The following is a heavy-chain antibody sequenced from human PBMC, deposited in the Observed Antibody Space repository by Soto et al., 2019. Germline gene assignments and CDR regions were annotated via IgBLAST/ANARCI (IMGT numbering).Heavy chain of an antibody. CDR3: ATAVGDFWSGYPYYYYGMDV. CDR2: INPNSGGT. D-gene: IGHD3-3*01. J-gene: IGHJ6*02. CDR1: GYTFTGYY. Sequence: QVQLVQSGAEVKKPGASVKVSCKASGYTFTGYYMHWVRQAPGQGLEWMGWINPNSGGTNYAQKFQGWVTMTRETSISTAYMELSRLRSDDTAVYYCATAVGDFWSGYPYYYYGMDVWGQGTTVTVSS. V-gene: IGHV1-2*04.